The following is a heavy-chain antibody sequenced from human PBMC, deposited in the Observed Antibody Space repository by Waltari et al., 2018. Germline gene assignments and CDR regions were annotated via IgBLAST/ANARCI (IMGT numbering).Heavy chain of an antibody. CDR1: GFTFSSYS. CDR2: ISSSSSTI. V-gene: IGHV3-48*04. CDR3: AREGPPYYYYYMDV. Sequence: EVQLVESGGGLVQPGGSLRLSCAASGFTFSSYSMNWVRQAPGKGLEWVSYISSSSSTIYYADSVKGRFTISRDNAKNSLYLQMNSLRAEDTAVYYCAREGPPYYYYYMDVWGKGTTVTISS. J-gene: IGHJ6*03.